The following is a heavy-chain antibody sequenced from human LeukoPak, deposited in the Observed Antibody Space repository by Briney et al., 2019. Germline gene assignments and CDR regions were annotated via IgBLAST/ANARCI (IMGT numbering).Heavy chain of an antibody. V-gene: IGHV3-30*03. CDR2: ISYDGSNK. Sequence: GGSLRLSCAASGFTFSSYGMHWVRQAPGKGLEWVAVISYDGSNKYYADSVKGRFTISRDNSKNTLYLQMNSLRAEDTAVYYCARDAADYYDSSGYSCDYWGQGTLVTVSS. CDR1: GFTFSSYG. J-gene: IGHJ4*02. CDR3: ARDAADYYDSSGYSCDY. D-gene: IGHD3-22*01.